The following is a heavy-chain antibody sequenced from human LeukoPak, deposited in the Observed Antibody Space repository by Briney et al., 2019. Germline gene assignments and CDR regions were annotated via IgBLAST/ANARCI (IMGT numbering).Heavy chain of an antibody. CDR2: IYHSGST. V-gene: IGHV4-4*02. J-gene: IGHJ4*02. CDR3: AKSVSYGDSFDY. CDR1: GGSISSSNW. D-gene: IGHD4-17*01. Sequence: SETLSLTCAVSGGSISSSNWWSWVRQPPGKGLEWIGEIYHSGSTNYNPSLKSRVTISVDKSKNQFSLKLSSVTAADTAVYYCAKSVSYGDSFDYWGQGTLVTVSS.